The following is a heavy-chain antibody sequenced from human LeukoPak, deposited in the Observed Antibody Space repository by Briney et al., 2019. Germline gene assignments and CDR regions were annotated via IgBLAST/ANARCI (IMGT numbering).Heavy chain of an antibody. Sequence: ASVKVSCKASGYTFSSYGISWVRQAPGQGLEWMGWINPNSGGTNYAQKFQGRVTMTRDTSISTAYMELSRLRSDDTAVYYCARDSTNGVCYLLWGQGTLVTVSS. CDR2: INPNSGGT. CDR1: GYTFSSYG. D-gene: IGHD2-8*01. J-gene: IGHJ4*02. V-gene: IGHV1-2*02. CDR3: ARDSTNGVCYLL.